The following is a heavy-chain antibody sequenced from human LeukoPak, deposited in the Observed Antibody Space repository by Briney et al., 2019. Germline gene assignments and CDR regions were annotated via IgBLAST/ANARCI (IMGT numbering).Heavy chain of an antibody. CDR3: ATNSGSYVIDY. V-gene: IGHV1-69*04. Sequence: ASVKVSCKASGGTFSSYAISWVRQAPGQGLEWMGRIIPILGIANYAQKFQGRVTITADKSTSTAYMELSSLRSEDTAVYYCATNSGSYVIDYWSQGTLVTVSS. J-gene: IGHJ4*02. CDR1: GGTFSSYA. CDR2: IIPILGIA. D-gene: IGHD1-26*01.